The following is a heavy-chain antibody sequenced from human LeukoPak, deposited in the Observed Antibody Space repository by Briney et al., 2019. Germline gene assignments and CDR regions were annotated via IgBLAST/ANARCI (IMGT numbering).Heavy chain of an antibody. CDR1: GFTFITYA. D-gene: IGHD5-24*01. CDR2: ISDSGGST. CDR3: ARDPQRGDGYNYDY. V-gene: IGHV3-23*01. Sequence: GGSLRLSCVASGFTFITYAMSWVRQAPGKGLEWVSSISDSGGSTYYADSVRGRFTISRDNSKNTLYLQMNSLRAEDAAVYSCARDPQRGDGYNYDYWGQGTLVTVSS. J-gene: IGHJ4*02.